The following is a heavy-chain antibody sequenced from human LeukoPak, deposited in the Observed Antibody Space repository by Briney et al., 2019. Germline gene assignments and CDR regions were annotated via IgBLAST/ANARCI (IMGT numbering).Heavy chain of an antibody. CDR1: GFTFSNYN. CDR2: ISSSSNTK. Sequence: GGSLRLSCAASGFTFSNYNMNWVRQAPGKGLEWVSYISSSSNTKYCADSVKGRFSISRDNAKNSLSLQMNSLRAEDTAVYYCAKGGVYYDSSGYYYFIYFQHWGQGTLVTVSS. D-gene: IGHD3-22*01. V-gene: IGHV3-48*01. J-gene: IGHJ1*01. CDR3: AKGGVYYDSSGYYYFIYFQH.